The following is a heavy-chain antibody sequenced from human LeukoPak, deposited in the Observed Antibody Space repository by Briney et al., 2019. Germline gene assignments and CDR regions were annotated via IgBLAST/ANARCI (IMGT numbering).Heavy chain of an antibody. CDR1: GGTFSSYA. V-gene: IGHV1-69*01. Sequence: SVKVSFKASGGTFSSYAISWVRQAPGQGLEWMGGIIPIFGTANYAQKFQGRVTITADESTSTAYMELSSLRSEDTAVYYCARADIVVVPAAHIGGADYWGQGTLVTVSS. D-gene: IGHD2-2*01. CDR3: ARADIVVVPAAHIGGADY. CDR2: IIPIFGTA. J-gene: IGHJ4*02.